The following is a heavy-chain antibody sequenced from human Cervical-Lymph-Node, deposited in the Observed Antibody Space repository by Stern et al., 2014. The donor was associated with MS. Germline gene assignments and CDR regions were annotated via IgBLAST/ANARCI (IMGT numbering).Heavy chain of an antibody. J-gene: IGHJ4*02. CDR1: GYTFTGYY. CDR3: ARGPNFWSGYQDY. Sequence: QVQLVQSGAEVKKPGASVKVSCKASGYTFTGYYMHWVRQAPGQGLEWMGSINPGVLCTTYAQKVQGRVTITRDTSTSTVYMELSSLRSYDTAVYYCARGPNFWSGYQDYWGQGTLVTVSS. V-gene: IGHV1-46*01. D-gene: IGHD3-3*01. CDR2: INPGVLCT.